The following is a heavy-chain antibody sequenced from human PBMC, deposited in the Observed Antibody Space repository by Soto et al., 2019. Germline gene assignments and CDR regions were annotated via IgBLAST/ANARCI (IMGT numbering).Heavy chain of an antibody. D-gene: IGHD1-1*01. Sequence: QPGGSLRLSCAASGFNILRYAMTWVRQAPGKGLEWVSIVNSGGGTTFYADSVKGRATISTDDSKNTLYLQINTLRADDTAVYFCARTIIHYYFDSWGPGTLVTVSS. CDR1: GFNILRYA. V-gene: IGHV3-23*01. J-gene: IGHJ4*02. CDR2: VNSGGGTT. CDR3: ARTIIHYYFDS.